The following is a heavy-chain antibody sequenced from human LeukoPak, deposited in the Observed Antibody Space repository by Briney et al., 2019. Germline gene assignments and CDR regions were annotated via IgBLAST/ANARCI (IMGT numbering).Heavy chain of an antibody. Sequence: SQTLSLTCSVSGASISSSPYYWTWIRQPAGKGLEWIGRIYTSGSTNYNPSLKSRVTISVDTSKNQFSLKLSSVTAADTAVYYCAGNYYGSGSYYSEDRYWGQGTLVTVSS. CDR3: AGNYYGSGSYYSEDRY. D-gene: IGHD3-10*01. CDR2: IYTSGST. V-gene: IGHV4-61*02. CDR1: GASISSSPYY. J-gene: IGHJ4*02.